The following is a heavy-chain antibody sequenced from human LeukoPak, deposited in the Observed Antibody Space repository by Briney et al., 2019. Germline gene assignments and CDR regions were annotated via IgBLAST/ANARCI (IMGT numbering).Heavy chain of an antibody. CDR2: ISSSSSYT. Sequence: PGGSLRLSCAASGFTFSSYSMNWVRQAPGKGLEWVSSISSSSSYTYYADSVKGRLTISRDNAKNSLYLQMNSLRAEDTAVYYCARDPRRGWYQLGLFDYWGQGTLVTVSS. V-gene: IGHV3-21*01. J-gene: IGHJ4*02. CDR1: GFTFSSYS. CDR3: ARDPRRGWYQLGLFDY. D-gene: IGHD2-2*01.